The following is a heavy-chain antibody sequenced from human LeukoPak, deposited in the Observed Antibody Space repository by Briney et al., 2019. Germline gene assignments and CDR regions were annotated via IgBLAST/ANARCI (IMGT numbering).Heavy chain of an antibody. D-gene: IGHD6-19*01. Sequence: GASVTVSCKASGYTFTSCDINWVRQATGQGFEWMGWMNPNSGNTGYGQSFQGRITMTRDISIGTAYMELSNLTSEDTAIYYCTRGSSGRRDNWGQGTLVTVSA. V-gene: IGHV1-8*01. CDR3: TRGSSGRRDN. CDR1: GYTFTSCD. CDR2: MNPNSGNT. J-gene: IGHJ4*02.